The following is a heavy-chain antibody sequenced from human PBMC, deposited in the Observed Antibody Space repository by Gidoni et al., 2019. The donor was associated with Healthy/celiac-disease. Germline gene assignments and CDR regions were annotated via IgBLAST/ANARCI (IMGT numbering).Heavy chain of an antibody. CDR2: ISGSGGST. CDR1: GFTFSSYA. D-gene: IGHD3-9*01. CDR3: AKGPPYDILTGGWFDP. J-gene: IGHJ5*02. V-gene: IGHV3-23*01. Sequence: EVQLLESGGGLVQPGGSLSLSCAASGFTFSSYAMSWVRQAPGKGLEWGSAISGSGGSTYYADSVKGRFTISRDNSKNTLYLQMNSLRAEDTAVYYCAKGPPYDILTGGWFDPWGQGTLVTVSS.